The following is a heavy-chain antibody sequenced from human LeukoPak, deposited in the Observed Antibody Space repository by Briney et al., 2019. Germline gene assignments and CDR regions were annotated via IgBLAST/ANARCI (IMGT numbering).Heavy chain of an antibody. CDR1: GFGFSNYW. D-gene: IGHD4-11*01. J-gene: IGHJ4*02. Sequence: GGSLRLSCAASGFGFSNYWMSWVRQAPGKGLEWVANVNEDGSEKNCVDSVKGRFTISRDNAQDSLYLQMNSLRAEDTAVYYCARDRGYSNFDYRGQGTLLTVSS. CDR3: ARDRGYSNFDY. V-gene: IGHV3-7*01. CDR2: VNEDGSEK.